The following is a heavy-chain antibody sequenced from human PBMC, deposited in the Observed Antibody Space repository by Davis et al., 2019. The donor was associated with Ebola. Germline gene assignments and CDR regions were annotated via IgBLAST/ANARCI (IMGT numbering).Heavy chain of an antibody. CDR3: ARATFGYNSGWYADY. J-gene: IGHJ4*02. CDR1: GYTFSTYA. Sequence: AASVKVSCKASGYTFSTYAMHWVRQAPGQRLEWMGWINAGNGNTKYSQKFQGRVTITRDTSASTAYMELRSLRSEDTAVYYCARATFGYNSGWYADYWGQGTLVTVSS. V-gene: IGHV1-3*01. CDR2: INAGNGNT. D-gene: IGHD6-19*01.